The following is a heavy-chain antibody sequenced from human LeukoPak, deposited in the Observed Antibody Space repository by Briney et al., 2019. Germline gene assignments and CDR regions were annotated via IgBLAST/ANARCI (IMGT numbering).Heavy chain of an antibody. J-gene: IGHJ4*02. Sequence: GGSLRLSCVASGFTFSNYAMHWVRQAPGRGLEWVSGILGRDGRTFYADSVQGRFTVSRDNSKNTLYLQMNSLRAEDTAVYYCARSLRPGDYAYYFDYWGQGTLVTVSS. V-gene: IGHV3-23*01. CDR3: ARSLRPGDYAYYFDY. CDR2: ILGRDGRT. D-gene: IGHD4-17*01. CDR1: GFTFSNYA.